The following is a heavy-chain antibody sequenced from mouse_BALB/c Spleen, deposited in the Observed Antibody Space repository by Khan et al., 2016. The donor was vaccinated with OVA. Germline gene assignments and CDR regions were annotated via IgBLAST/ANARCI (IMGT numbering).Heavy chain of an antibody. Sequence: QVQLQQSGAELARPGASVKMSCKASGYTFTNYTMHWVKQRPGQGLEWVGYINPSNGYTNYNQNFNDKATFSTDRSSSTAYMQLSSLTSDDSAVYYCLRIPIPPYDFDYRGQGTTRTVSS. J-gene: IGHJ2*01. D-gene: IGHD2-14*01. CDR3: LRIPIPPYDFDY. CDR1: GYTFTNYT. CDR2: INPSNGYT. V-gene: IGHV1-4*01.